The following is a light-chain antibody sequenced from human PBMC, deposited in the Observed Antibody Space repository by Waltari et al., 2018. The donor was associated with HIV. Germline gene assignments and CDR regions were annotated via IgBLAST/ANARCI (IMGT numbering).Light chain of an antibody. CDR3: CSYAGSKTYV. CDR2: DVT. CDR1: SSDVGGYNY. J-gene: IGLJ1*01. Sequence: QSALTQTRSVSGSPGQSVTISCTGTSSDVGGYNYVSWDQQHPGKAPKRIIYDVTKRPSGVPDRFTGSKSGDTASLTMSGLQAEDEADYYCCSYAGSKTYVFGTGTKVTVL. V-gene: IGLV2-11*01.